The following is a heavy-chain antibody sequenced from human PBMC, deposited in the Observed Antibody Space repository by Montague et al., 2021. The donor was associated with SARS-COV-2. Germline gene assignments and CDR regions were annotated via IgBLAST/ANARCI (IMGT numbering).Heavy chain of an antibody. CDR2: ISYDGNIK. D-gene: IGHD2-15*01. J-gene: IGHJ4*02. CDR1: GFSFSSSV. Sequence: SLSLSFAASGFSFSSSVMHWVRQAPGKGLEWVAVISYDGNIKNYIDSVKGRFTISRDNSKNTLYLQMNGLRPDDTAVYYCARGPHYCSGGDCFWGQGALVTVSS. CDR3: ARGPHYCSGGDCF. V-gene: IGHV3-30*04.